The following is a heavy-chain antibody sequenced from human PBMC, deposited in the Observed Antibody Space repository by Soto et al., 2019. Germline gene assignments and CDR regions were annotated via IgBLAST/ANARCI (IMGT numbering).Heavy chain of an antibody. J-gene: IGHJ4*02. CDR1: GFTFSDYE. CDR2: ITSGGRSI. D-gene: IGHD2-15*01. CDR3: VRRMASPDQ. Sequence: PGGSLRLSCTASGFTFSDYEMNWVRQAPGKGLEWVSYITSGGRSIYYADSVKGRFIIYRDNAENSLYLQMNSLRPEDTAVYYCVRRMASPDQWGQGTLVTVSS. V-gene: IGHV3-48*03.